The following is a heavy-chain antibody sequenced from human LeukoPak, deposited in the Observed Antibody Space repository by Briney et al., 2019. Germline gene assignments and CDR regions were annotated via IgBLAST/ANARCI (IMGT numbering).Heavy chain of an antibody. J-gene: IGHJ6*03. CDR1: GFTFSSYS. D-gene: IGHD1-26*01. CDR2: ISSSSSTI. V-gene: IGHV3-48*04. CDR3: ARREYYYYYYMDV. Sequence: GGSLRLSCAASGFTFSSYSMNWVRQAPGKGLEWASYISSSSSTIYYADSVKGRFIISRDNAKNSLYLQMNSLRAEDTAVYYCARREYYYYYYMDVWGKGTTVTVSS.